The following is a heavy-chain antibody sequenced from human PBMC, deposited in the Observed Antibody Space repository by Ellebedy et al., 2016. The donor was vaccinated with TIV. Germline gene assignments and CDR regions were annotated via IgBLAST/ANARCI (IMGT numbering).Heavy chain of an antibody. D-gene: IGHD2-15*01. V-gene: IGHV3-23*01. CDR1: GFTFSSYA. CDR2: VVGSGERT. Sequence: GGSLRLSCAASGFTFSSYAMSWVRQAPGKGLEWVSTVVGSGERTFYADSVKGRFTISRDNSKNTLYLQMNSLRAEDTAVYYCARDGCSGGSCYLGTFDYWGQGTLVTVSS. J-gene: IGHJ4*02. CDR3: ARDGCSGGSCYLGTFDY.